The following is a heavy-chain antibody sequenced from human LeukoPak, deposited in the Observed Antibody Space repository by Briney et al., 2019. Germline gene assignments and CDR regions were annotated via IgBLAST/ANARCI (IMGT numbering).Heavy chain of an antibody. CDR1: GYTFTSYY. Sequence: ASVKVSCKASGYTFTSYYMHWVRQAPGQGLEWMGIINPSGGSTSYAQKFQGRVTMTRDMSTSTVYMELSSLRSEDTAVYYCARHLAGGSYYYYYYMDVWGKGTTVTVSS. J-gene: IGHJ6*03. D-gene: IGHD1-26*01. V-gene: IGHV1-46*01. CDR3: ARHLAGGSYYYYYYMDV. CDR2: INPSGGST.